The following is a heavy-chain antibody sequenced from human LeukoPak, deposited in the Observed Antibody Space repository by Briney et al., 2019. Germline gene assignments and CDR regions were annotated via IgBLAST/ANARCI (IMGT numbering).Heavy chain of an antibody. CDR2: IYYSGST. J-gene: IGHJ4*02. CDR1: GGSISSSSYY. D-gene: IGHD5/OR15-5a*01. Sequence: SETLSLTCTVSGGSISSSSYYWGWIRQPPGKGLEWIGSIYYSGSTYYNPSLKSRVTISVDTSKNQFSLKLSSVTAADTAVYYCAQGSTMGDYWGQGTLVTVSS. V-gene: IGHV4-39*07. CDR3: AQGSTMGDY.